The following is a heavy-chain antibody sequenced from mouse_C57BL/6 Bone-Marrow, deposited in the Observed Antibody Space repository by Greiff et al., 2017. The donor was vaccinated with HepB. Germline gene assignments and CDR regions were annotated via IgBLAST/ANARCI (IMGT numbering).Heavy chain of an antibody. CDR2: LWRGGST. J-gene: IGHJ1*03. D-gene: IGHD2-1*01. CDR3: DEKKKIFYGNYDWYFDV. Sequence: QVQLKQSGPGLVQPSQSLSITCTVSGFSLPSYGVHWVRPSPGKGLEWLGVLWRGGSTDYNAAFMSRLSITKDNSKSQVFCKMNSLQADYTDIYYWDEKKKIFYGNYDWYFDVWGTGTTVTVSS. CDR1: GFSLPSYG. V-gene: IGHV2-5*01.